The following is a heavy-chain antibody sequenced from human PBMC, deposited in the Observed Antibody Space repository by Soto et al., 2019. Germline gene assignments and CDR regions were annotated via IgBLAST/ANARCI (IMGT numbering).Heavy chain of an antibody. CDR3: APHVSCSGGSCQYDAFAI. J-gene: IGHJ3*02. CDR2: VTADGGT. V-gene: IGHV3-23*01. CDR1: GFTVSSHA. Sequence: EVQVLESGGGLVQPGGSLRLSCEGSGFTVSSHAMTWIRQAPGKGPEWVSTVTADGGTYYAESVKGRFAMSRDTSEITLYLQMTSLGAEDTAAYYCAPHVSCSGGSCQYDAFAIRGQGTMVTVSS. D-gene: IGHD2-15*01.